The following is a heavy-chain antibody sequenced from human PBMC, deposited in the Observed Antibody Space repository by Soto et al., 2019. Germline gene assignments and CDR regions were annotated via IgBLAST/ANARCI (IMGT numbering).Heavy chain of an antibody. CDR2: ISGSGGST. Sequence: VQLLESGGGLVQPGGSLRLSCAASGFTFSSYDMNWVRQAPGKGLEWVSAISGSGGSTYYADSVKGRFTISRDSSKNTLYLQMNSLRAEDTAVYYCAKGNSWSPALVLDIWGQGTMVTVSS. D-gene: IGHD1-7*01. CDR3: AKGNSWSPALVLDI. V-gene: IGHV3-23*01. J-gene: IGHJ3*02. CDR1: GFTFSSYD.